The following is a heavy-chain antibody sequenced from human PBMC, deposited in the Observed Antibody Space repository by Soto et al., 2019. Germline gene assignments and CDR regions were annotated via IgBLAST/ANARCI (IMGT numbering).Heavy chain of an antibody. D-gene: IGHD2-15*01. CDR2: INHSGST. J-gene: IGHJ3*02. CDR3: ARRDSRYCSGGSCHDAFDI. Sequence: SETLSLTCAVYGGSFSGYYWTWIRQPPGTGLEWIGEINHSGSTNYNPSLKSRVTISVDTSKNQFSLKLSSVTAADTAVYYCARRDSRYCSGGSCHDAFDIWGQGTMVT. V-gene: IGHV4-34*01. CDR1: GGSFSGYY.